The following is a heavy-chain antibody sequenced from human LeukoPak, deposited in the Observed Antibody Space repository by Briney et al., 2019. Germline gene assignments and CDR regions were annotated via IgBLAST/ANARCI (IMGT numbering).Heavy chain of an antibody. CDR3: ARGRAGRSSSFDY. D-gene: IGHD6-6*01. V-gene: IGHV3-13*01. CDR2: IGTAGDT. J-gene: IGHJ4*02. CDR1: GFTFSSYD. Sequence: GGSLRLSCAASGFTFSSYDMNWVRQATGKGLEWVSAIGTAGDTYYPGSVKGRFTISRENAKNSLYLQMNSLRAGDTAVYYCARGRAGRSSSFDYWGQGTLVTVSS.